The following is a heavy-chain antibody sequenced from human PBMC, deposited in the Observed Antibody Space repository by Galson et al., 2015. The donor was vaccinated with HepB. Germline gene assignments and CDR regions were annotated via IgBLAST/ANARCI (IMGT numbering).Heavy chain of an antibody. J-gene: IGHJ2*01. CDR1: GFTFSNAW. D-gene: IGHD6-13*01. CDR3: TTLGGDSSSWKHWYFDL. V-gene: IGHV3-15*01. CDR2: IKSKTDGGTT. Sequence: SLRLSCAASGFTFSNAWMSWVRQAPGKGLEWVGRIKSKTDGGTTDYAAPVKGRFTISRDDSKNTLYLQMNSLKTEDTAVYYCTTLGGDSSSWKHWYFDLWGRGTLVTVSS.